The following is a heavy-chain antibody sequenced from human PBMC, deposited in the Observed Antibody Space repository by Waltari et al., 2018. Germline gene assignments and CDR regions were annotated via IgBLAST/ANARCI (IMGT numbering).Heavy chain of an antibody. D-gene: IGHD6-19*01. J-gene: IGHJ4*02. CDR2: IYSGGST. V-gene: IGHV3-23*03. CDR1: GFTFSSYA. CDR3: AKGEGAVAGTFDY. Sequence: EVQLLESGGGLVQPGGSLRLSCAASGFTFSSYAMSWVRQAPGKGLEWVSVIYSGGSTYYADSVKGRFTISRDNSKNTLYLQMNSLRAEDTAVYYWAKGEGAVAGTFDYWGQGTLVTVSS.